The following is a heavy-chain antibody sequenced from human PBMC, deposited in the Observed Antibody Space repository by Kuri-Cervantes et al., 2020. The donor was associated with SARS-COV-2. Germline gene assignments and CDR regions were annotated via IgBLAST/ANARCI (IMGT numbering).Heavy chain of an antibody. Sequence: GGSLRLSCAASGFTFSSFPMSWVRQAPGKGLEWVSGISGSGANTYYADSVKGWFTISRDNSKNTLYLQMNSLRAEDTAVYYCVKDSRAYYFDYWGQGTLVTVSS. V-gene: IGHV3-23*01. J-gene: IGHJ4*02. CDR2: ISGSGANT. CDR3: VKDSRAYYFDY. D-gene: IGHD2/OR15-2a*01. CDR1: GFTFSSFP.